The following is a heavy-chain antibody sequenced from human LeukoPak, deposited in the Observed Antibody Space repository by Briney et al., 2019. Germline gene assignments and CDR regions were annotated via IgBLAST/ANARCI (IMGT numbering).Heavy chain of an antibody. Sequence: GGSLRLSCTASGFTFGDYAMSWFRQAPGKGLEWVGFIRSKAYGGTTEYAASVKGRFTISRDDSKNTLYLQMNSLKTEDTAVYYCTTERLADYVWGSYRRPSYYWGQGTLVTVSS. V-gene: IGHV3-49*03. CDR3: TTERLADYVWGSYRRPSYY. J-gene: IGHJ4*02. CDR1: GFTFGDYA. D-gene: IGHD3-16*02. CDR2: IRSKAYGGTT.